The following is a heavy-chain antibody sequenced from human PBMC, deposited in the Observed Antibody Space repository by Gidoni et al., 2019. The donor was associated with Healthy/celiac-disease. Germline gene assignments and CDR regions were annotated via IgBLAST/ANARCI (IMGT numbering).Heavy chain of an antibody. J-gene: IGHJ4*02. D-gene: IGHD3-22*01. CDR1: GFTFSSYA. CDR2: ISGSGGST. CDR3: AKDVGSGYYYYYFDY. Sequence: EVQLLESGGGLVQPGGSLRLSCAAYGFTFSSYAMSWVRQAPGKGLEWVSAISGSGGSTYYADSVKGRFTISRDNSKNTLYLQMNSLRAEDTAVYYCAKDVGSGYYYYYFDYWGQGTLVTVSS. V-gene: IGHV3-23*01.